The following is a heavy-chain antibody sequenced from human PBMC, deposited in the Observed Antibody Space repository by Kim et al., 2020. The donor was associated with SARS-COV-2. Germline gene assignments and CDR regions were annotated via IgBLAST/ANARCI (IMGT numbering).Heavy chain of an antibody. J-gene: IGHJ6*02. D-gene: IGHD6-19*01. CDR3: AGEAVAGTFNYYYGMDV. Sequence: RKSGVTISVDTSKNQFSLKLSSVTAADTAVYYCAGEAVAGTFNYYYGMDVWGQGTTVTVSS. V-gene: IGHV4-39*01.